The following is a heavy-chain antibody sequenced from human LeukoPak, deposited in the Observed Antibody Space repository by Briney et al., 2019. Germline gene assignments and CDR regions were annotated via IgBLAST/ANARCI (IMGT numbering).Heavy chain of an antibody. CDR3: ATYCSSTSCPYGDFDP. CDR1: GGSISSSSYY. D-gene: IGHD2-2*01. V-gene: IGHV4-39*01. Sequence: PSETLSLTCTVSGGSISSSSYYWGWIRQPPGKGLEWIGSIYYSGSTYYNPSLKSRVTISVDTSKNQFSLKLSSVTAADTAVYYCATYCSSTSCPYGDFDPWGQGTLVTVSS. CDR2: IYYSGST. J-gene: IGHJ5*02.